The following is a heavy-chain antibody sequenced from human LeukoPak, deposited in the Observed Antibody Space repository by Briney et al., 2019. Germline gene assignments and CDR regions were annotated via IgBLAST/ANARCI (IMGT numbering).Heavy chain of an antibody. Sequence: PSQTLSLTCTVSGGSISSGGYYWSWIRQPPGKGLEWIGYIYHSGSTYYNPSLKSRVTISVDRSKNQFSLKLSSVTAADTAVYYCARDVEARGSHNWFDPWGQGTLVTVSS. CDR3: ARDVEARGSHNWFDP. V-gene: IGHV4-30-2*01. CDR2: IYHSGST. CDR1: GGSISSGGYY. D-gene: IGHD3-10*01. J-gene: IGHJ5*02.